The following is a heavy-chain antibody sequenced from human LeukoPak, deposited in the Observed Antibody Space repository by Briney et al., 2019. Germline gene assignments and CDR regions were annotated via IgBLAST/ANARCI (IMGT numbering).Heavy chain of an antibody. CDR2: ISGSGGST. D-gene: IGHD3-22*01. Sequence: PGGSLRLSCAASGFTFSSYAMSWVRQAPGKGLEWVSVISGSGGSTYYADSVKGRFTISRDNSKNTLYLQMNSLRAEDTAVYYCAKDGTSGYYFFDYWGQGTPVTVSS. CDR3: AKDGTSGYYFFDY. J-gene: IGHJ4*02. CDR1: GFTFSSYA. V-gene: IGHV3-23*01.